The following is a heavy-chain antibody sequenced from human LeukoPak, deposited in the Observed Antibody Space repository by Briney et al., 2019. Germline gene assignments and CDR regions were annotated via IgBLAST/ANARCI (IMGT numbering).Heavy chain of an antibody. J-gene: IGHJ4*02. CDR3: ARAQEWELRVPPDY. CDR2: INPYSGST. D-gene: IGHD1-26*01. CDR1: GYSFTGYY. V-gene: IGHV1-2*02. Sequence: VASVKVSCKASGYSFTGYYMHWVRQAPGQGLEWMGWINPYSGSTSYAQKFQGRVTMTRDTSTSTVYMELSRLRSDDTAVYYCARAQEWELRVPPDYWGQGTLVTVSS.